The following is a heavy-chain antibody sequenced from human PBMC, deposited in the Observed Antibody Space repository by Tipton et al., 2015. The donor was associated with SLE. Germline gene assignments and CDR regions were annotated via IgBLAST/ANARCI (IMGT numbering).Heavy chain of an antibody. CDR3: ARRVSRYYYMDV. CDR1: GGSFSNYY. J-gene: IGHJ6*03. CDR2: INHSGST. Sequence: TLSLTCAVFGGSFSNYYWSWIRQPPGKGLEWIGEINHSGSTNYNPSLKSRVTMSVDTSKNQFSLKLNSVTAADTAVYYCARRVSRYYYMDVWGKGTTVTVSS. D-gene: IGHD3-16*01. V-gene: IGHV4-34*01.